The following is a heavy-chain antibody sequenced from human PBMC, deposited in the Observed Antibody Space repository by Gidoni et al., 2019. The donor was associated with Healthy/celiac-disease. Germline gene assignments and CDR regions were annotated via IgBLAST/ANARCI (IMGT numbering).Heavy chain of an antibody. Sequence: QVQLVQSGAEVKKPGASVKVSCKVSGYTLTELSMHWVRQAPGKGLEWMGGFDPEDGETSDAQKFQGRVTMTEDTSTDTAYMELSSLRSEDTAVYYCATYPIDIVVVPAAIRSKWFDPWGQGTLVTVSS. V-gene: IGHV1-24*01. D-gene: IGHD2-2*02. J-gene: IGHJ5*02. CDR1: GYTLTELS. CDR2: FDPEDGET. CDR3: ATYPIDIVVVPAAIRSKWFDP.